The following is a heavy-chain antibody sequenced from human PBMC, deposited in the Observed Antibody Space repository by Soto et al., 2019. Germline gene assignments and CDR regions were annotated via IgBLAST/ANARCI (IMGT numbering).Heavy chain of an antibody. CDR3: ARGRDGYNFEAFDI. D-gene: IGHD1-1*01. CDR1: GGTFSSYA. Sequence: QVQLVQSGAEVKKPGSSVKVSCKASGGTFSSYAINWVRQAPGQGPEWMGGIIPMFGTANYAQKLQGRVTITADESTSTAYMELSSLRSDDTAVYYCARGRDGYNFEAFDIWGQGTMVTVSS. V-gene: IGHV1-69*01. CDR2: IIPMFGTA. J-gene: IGHJ3*02.